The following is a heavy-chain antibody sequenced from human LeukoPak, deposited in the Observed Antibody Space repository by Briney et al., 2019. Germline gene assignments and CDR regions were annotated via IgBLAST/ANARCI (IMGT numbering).Heavy chain of an antibody. Sequence: ASVKLSCKASGYTFTSYYMHWVRQAPGPGLEWMGIINPSGGSTSYAQKFQGRVTMTRDTSTSTVYMELSSLRSEDTAVYYCARDFDWLLYLDYWGQGTLVTVSS. J-gene: IGHJ4*02. V-gene: IGHV1-46*03. CDR3: ARDFDWLLYLDY. CDR1: GYTFTSYY. D-gene: IGHD3-9*01. CDR2: INPSGGST.